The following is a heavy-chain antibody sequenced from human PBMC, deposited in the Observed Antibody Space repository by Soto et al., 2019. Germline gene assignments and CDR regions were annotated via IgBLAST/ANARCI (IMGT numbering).Heavy chain of an antibody. Sequence: EVQLVESGGGLVQPGGTLRVSCAASGFTLRSHRIHWVRQAPGKGLEWVSRIDTDGGGTSYADSVKGRFTISTDNAKNTVYPQMNGLRSEDTAVYYCATVFDLWGQGTLVTVS. CDR3: ATVFDL. CDR2: IDTDGGGT. CDR1: GFTLRSHR. V-gene: IGHV3-74*01. J-gene: IGHJ5*02.